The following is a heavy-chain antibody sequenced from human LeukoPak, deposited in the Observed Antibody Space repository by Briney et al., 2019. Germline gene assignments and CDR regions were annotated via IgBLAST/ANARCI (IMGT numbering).Heavy chain of an antibody. CDR2: ISAYNGNT. CDR1: GYTFTSYG. J-gene: IGHJ3*02. Sequence: ASVKVSCKASGYTFTSYGISWVRQAPGQGLEWMGWISAYNGNTNYAQKLQGRVTMTTDTSTSTAYMELRSLRSDDTAVYYCARFAMVRGVIIKGAFDIWGQGTMVTVSS. CDR3: ARFAMVRGVIIKGAFDI. D-gene: IGHD3-10*01. V-gene: IGHV1-18*01.